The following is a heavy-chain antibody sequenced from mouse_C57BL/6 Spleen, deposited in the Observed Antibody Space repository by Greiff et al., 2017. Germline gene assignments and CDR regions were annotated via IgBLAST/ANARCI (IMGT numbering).Heavy chain of an antibody. CDR1: GYTFTSYW. CDR3: ARLLRWAMDY. D-gene: IGHD1-1*01. J-gene: IGHJ4*01. V-gene: IGHV1-55*01. CDR2: IYPGSGST. Sequence: VQLQQPGAELVKPGASVKMSCKASGYTFTSYWITRVKQRPGQGLEWIGDIYPGSGSTNYNEKFKSKATLTVDTSSSTACMQLSNLTTEDSAVYYCARLLRWAMDYWGQGTSVTVSS.